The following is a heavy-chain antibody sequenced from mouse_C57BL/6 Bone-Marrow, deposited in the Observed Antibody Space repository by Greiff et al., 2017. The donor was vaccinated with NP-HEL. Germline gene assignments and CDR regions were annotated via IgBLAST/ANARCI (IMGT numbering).Heavy chain of an antibody. Sequence: EVQRVESGGDLVKPGGSLKLSCAASGFTFSSYGMSWVRQTPDKRLAWVATISSGGSYTYYPDSVKGRFTISRDNAKNTLYLQMSSLKSEDRAMYYCARRGGYDWFAYWGQGTLVTVSA. D-gene: IGHD2-2*01. J-gene: IGHJ3*01. CDR1: GFTFSSYG. V-gene: IGHV5-6*01. CDR3: ARRGGYDWFAY. CDR2: ISSGGSYT.